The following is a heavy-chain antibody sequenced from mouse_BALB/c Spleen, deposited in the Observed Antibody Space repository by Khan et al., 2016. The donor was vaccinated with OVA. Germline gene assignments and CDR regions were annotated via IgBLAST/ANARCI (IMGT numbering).Heavy chain of an antibody. CDR3: ARVYGGDFDY. CDR2: ISYSGNT. J-gene: IGHJ2*01. CDR1: GFSITSDYA. V-gene: IGHV3-2*02. Sequence: EVQLQESGPGLVKPSQSLPLTCTVTGFSITSDYAWNWIRQFPGNKLEWMGYISYSGNTKYNPSLKSRISITRDTSKNQFFLQLNSVTIEDTATYYCARVYGGDFDYWGQGTTLTVSS. D-gene: IGHD1-1*01.